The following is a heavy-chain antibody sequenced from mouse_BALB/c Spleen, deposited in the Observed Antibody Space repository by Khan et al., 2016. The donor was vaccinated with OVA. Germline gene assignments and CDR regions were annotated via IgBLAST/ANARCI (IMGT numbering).Heavy chain of an antibody. CDR1: GYTFTSYT. D-gene: IGHD2-14*01. CDR2: INPSSGYT. CDR3: ARDGAYYRNDGWFAY. V-gene: IGHV1-4*01. Sequence: QVQLQQSGAELARPGASVKMSCKASGYTFTSYTIHWIKQRPGHGLEWIGYINPSSGYTNYNQKFKDKATLTADKSSTTAYMQLSSLTSDDSAVYYCARDGAYYRNDGWFAYWGQGTLVTVSA. J-gene: IGHJ3*01.